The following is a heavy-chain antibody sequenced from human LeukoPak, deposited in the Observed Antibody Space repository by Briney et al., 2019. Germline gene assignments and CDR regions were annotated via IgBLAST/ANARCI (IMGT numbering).Heavy chain of an antibody. J-gene: IGHJ4*02. CDR1: GGTFCSYA. Sequence: SVKVSCKASGGTFCSYAISWVRQAPGQGLEWMGRIIPIFGTANYAQKFQGRVTITADKSTSTAYMELSSLRSEDTAVYYCARERRSGSYYSLADYWGQGTLVTVSS. V-gene: IGHV1-69*06. D-gene: IGHD1-26*01. CDR2: IIPIFGTA. CDR3: ARERRSGSYYSLADY.